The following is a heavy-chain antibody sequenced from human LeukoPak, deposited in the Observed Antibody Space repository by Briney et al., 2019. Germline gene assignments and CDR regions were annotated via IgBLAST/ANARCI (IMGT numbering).Heavy chain of an antibody. J-gene: IGHJ4*02. CDR2: IIPIFGTA. V-gene: IGHV1-69*13. Sequence: ASVKVSCKASGGTFSSYAISWVRQAPGQGLEWMGGIIPIFGTANYAQKFQGRVTITADESTSTAYMELSSLRSEDTAVYYCASPAYSSSSDHFDYWGQGALVTVSS. CDR1: GGTFSSYA. D-gene: IGHD6-6*01. CDR3: ASPAYSSSSDHFDY.